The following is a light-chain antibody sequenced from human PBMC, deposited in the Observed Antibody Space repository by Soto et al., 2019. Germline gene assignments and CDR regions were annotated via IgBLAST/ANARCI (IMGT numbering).Light chain of an antibody. CDR2: DAS. J-gene: IGKJ1*01. CDR3: QQYNSYQGT. Sequence: GDRVTITCRASQSISSWLAWYQQKPGKAPKLLIYDASSLESGVPPRFSGSGSGTEFTLTISSLQPDDFATYYCQQYNSYQGTFGQGTKVEIK. CDR1: QSISSW. V-gene: IGKV1-5*01.